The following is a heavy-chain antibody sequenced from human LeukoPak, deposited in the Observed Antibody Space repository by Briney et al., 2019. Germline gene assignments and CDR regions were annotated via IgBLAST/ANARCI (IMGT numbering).Heavy chain of an antibody. CDR3: AKVRYQLLIDY. Sequence: GGSLRLSCAASGFTFSSYAMSWVRQAPGKGLEWVSAISGSGSGGSTYYADSVKGRFTISRDNSKNTLYLQMNSLRADDTAVYYCAKVRYQLLIDYWGQGTLVTVSS. V-gene: IGHV3-23*01. J-gene: IGHJ4*02. CDR1: GFTFSSYA. CDR2: ISGSGSGGST. D-gene: IGHD2-2*01.